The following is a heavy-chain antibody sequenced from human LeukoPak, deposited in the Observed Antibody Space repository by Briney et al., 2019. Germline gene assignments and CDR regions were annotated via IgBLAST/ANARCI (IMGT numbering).Heavy chain of an antibody. D-gene: IGHD2-15*01. CDR2: IWYDGSNK. CDR3: ASLGGERYCSGGSCLDY. V-gene: IGHV3-33*01. J-gene: IGHJ4*02. Sequence: GGSLRLSCAASGFTFSSYGMHWVRQAPGKGLEWVAVIWYDGSNKYYADSVKGRFTISRDNSKDTLYLQMSSLRAEDTAVYYCASLGGERYCSGGSCLDYWGQGTLVTVSS. CDR1: GFTFSSYG.